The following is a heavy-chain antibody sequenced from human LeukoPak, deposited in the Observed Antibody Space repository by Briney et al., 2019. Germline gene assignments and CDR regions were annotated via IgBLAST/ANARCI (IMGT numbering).Heavy chain of an antibody. J-gene: IGHJ4*02. V-gene: IGHV1-69*05. CDR1: GGTFSSYA. CDR2: IIPIFGTA. CDR3: ASSKQGSYGSHY. D-gene: IGHD5-18*01. Sequence: ASVKVSCKASGGTFSSYAISWVRQAPGQGLEWMGGIIPIFGTANYAQKFQGRVTITTDESTSTAYMGLSSLRSEDTAVYYCASSKQGSYGSHYWGQGTLVTVSS.